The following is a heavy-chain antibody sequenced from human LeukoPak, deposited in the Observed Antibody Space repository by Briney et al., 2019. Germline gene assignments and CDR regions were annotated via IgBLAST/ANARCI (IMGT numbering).Heavy chain of an antibody. CDR2: TRNKANSYTT. Sequence: GGSLRLSCAASGLTFSDHYMDWVRQAPGKGLEWVGRTRNKANSYTTEYAASVKGRFTISRDDSKNSLYLQMNSLKTEDTAVYYCATPRYFMDIWGKGTTVTVSS. J-gene: IGHJ6*03. V-gene: IGHV3-72*01. CDR3: ATPRYFMDI. CDR1: GLTFSDHY.